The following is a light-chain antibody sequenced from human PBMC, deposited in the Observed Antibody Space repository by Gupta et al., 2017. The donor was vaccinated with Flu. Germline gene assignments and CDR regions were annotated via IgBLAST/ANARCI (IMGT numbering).Light chain of an antibody. Sequence: VLSTAPSVTGAPGQRVSISCFGSSSNIGAAYDVHWYRQPPGTAPNLLLFANNNTRSGVPARFSGSRSGTSATMAITGIQADEEAVYYCQSYKNPLSGYAVFGGGTKLTVL. CDR1: SSNIGAAYD. V-gene: IGLV1-40*01. CDR2: ANN. J-gene: IGLJ2*01. CDR3: QSYKNPLSGYAV.